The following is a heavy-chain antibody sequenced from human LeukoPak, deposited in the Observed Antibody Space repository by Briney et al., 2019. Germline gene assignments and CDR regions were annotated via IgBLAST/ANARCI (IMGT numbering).Heavy chain of an antibody. CDR1: GFTFDDYG. CDR3: TRAQTMVAYPFLY. V-gene: IGHV3-20*04. D-gene: IGHD4/OR15-4a*01. Sequence: GGSLRLSCAASGFTFDDYGMSWVRQAPGKGLEWVSGINWNGGSTGYADSVKGRFTISRDNAKNSLYLQMNSLRVEDTAVYYCTRAQTMVAYPFLYWGQGTLVTVSS. J-gene: IGHJ4*02. CDR2: INWNGGST.